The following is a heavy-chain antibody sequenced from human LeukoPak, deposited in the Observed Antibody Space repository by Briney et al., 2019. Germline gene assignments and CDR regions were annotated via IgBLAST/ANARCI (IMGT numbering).Heavy chain of an antibody. Sequence: SETLSLTCTVSGGSGSSDSWSWIRQPPGQGLEWIGYISYSGSTSYNPSLKSRVTISVDTSKNQFSLKLSSVTAADTAMYYCASSIVGATVGFDCWGQGTLVAVSS. CDR3: ASSIVGATVGFDC. V-gene: IGHV4-59*02. J-gene: IGHJ4*02. D-gene: IGHD1-26*01. CDR1: GGSGSSDS. CDR2: ISYSGST.